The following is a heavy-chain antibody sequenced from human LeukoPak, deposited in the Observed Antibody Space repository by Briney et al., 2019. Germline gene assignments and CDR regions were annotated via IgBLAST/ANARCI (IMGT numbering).Heavy chain of an antibody. D-gene: IGHD6-13*01. CDR3: ARDRGTEYRSSSWYYVDY. CDR1: GYSFSGYY. J-gene: IGHJ4*02. CDR2: INPNSGGT. Sequence: ASVKVSCKASGYSFSGYYMHWVRQAPGQGLEWMGWINPNSGGTNYAQKFQGRVTMTRDTSISTAYMELSRLRSDDTAVYYCARDRGTEYRSSSWYYVDYWGQGTLVTVSS. V-gene: IGHV1-2*02.